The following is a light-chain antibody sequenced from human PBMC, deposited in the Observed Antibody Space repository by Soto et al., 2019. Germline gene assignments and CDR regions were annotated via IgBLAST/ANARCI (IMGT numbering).Light chain of an antibody. CDR2: WAS. CDR1: QSDLYSSNNKNY. J-gene: IGKJ2*01. V-gene: IGKV4-1*01. CDR3: QQYYDTPWT. Sequence: DIVMTQSPDSLAVSLGERATINCKSSQSDLYSSNNKNYLTWYQQKPGQPPKLLIYWASTRESGVPDRFSASGSGTDFTLTISSLQAEDVAVYYCQQYYDTPWTFGQGTKLELK.